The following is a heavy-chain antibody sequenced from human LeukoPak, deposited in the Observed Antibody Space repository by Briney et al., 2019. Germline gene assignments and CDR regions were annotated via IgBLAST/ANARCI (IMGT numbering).Heavy chain of an antibody. Sequence: PSETLSLTCAVYGGSFSGYYWSWIRQPPGKGLEWMGEINHSGSTNYNPSLKSRVTISVDTSKNQFSLKLSSVTAADTAVYYCARGASYYDSSGYSWFDPWGQGTLVTVSS. CDR3: ARGASYYDSSGYSWFDP. CDR1: GGSFSGYY. CDR2: INHSGST. D-gene: IGHD3-22*01. J-gene: IGHJ5*02. V-gene: IGHV4-34*01.